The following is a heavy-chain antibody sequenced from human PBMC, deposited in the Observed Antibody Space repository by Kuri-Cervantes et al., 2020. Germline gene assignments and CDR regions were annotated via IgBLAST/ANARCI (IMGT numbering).Heavy chain of an antibody. CDR1: GFTFSSYA. CDR2: ISGSGGST. CDR3: ARDWRLRYFDWLDYGMDV. V-gene: IGHV3-23*01. J-gene: IGHJ6*02. Sequence: GGSLRLSCAASGFTFSSYAMSWVRQAPGKGLEWVSAISGSGGSTYYADSVKGRFTISRDNSKNTLYLQMNSLRAEDTAVYYCARDWRLRYFDWLDYGMDVWGQGTTVTVSS. D-gene: IGHD3-9*01.